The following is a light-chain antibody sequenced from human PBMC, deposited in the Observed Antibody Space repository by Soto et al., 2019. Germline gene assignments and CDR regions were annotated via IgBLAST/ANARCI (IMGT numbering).Light chain of an antibody. Sequence: EIVLTQSPATLSLSPGERATLSCRASQSVSSYLAWYQQKPGQAPRLLIYDASNRATGIPARFSGSGSGTDFTLTISSLAPEDFAVYYCQQRSNWPPTFCQGTKVDIK. CDR1: QSVSSY. V-gene: IGKV3-11*01. CDR2: DAS. CDR3: QQRSNWPPT. J-gene: IGKJ1*01.